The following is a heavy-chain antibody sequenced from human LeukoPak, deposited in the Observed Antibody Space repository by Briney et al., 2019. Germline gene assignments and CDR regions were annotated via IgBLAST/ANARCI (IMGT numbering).Heavy chain of an antibody. J-gene: IGHJ6*02. CDR2: INPNSGGT. V-gene: IGHV1-2*06. Sequence: ASVKVSCKASGYSFTDYYMHWIRQAPGQGLEWMGQINPNSGGTNYARKFQGRVTMTRDTSISTVYMELSSLRSDDTAEYYCARDYYDSFWRGMDVWGQGTTVTVSS. D-gene: IGHD3-22*01. CDR3: ARDYYDSFWRGMDV. CDR1: GYSFTDYY.